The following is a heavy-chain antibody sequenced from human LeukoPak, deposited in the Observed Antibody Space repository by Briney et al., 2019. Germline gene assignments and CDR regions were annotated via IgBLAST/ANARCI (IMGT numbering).Heavy chain of an antibody. V-gene: IGHV4-31*03. J-gene: IGHJ3*02. CDR1: GGSISSGSYH. CDR3: ARCHYGSGTYAHGFDI. D-gene: IGHD3-10*01. CDR2: IYYSGST. Sequence: SQTPSLTCTVSGGSISSGSYHWSWIRQHPGKGLEWIGYIYYSGSTYYNSSLKSRVTISVDTSKNQFSLKLSSVTAADTAVYYCARCHYGSGTYAHGFDIWGQGTMVTVSS.